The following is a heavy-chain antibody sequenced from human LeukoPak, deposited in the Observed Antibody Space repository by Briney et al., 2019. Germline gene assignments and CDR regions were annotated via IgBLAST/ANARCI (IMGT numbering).Heavy chain of an antibody. CDR2: INEYGTT. CDR1: GFTFSDYW. D-gene: IGHD3-16*01. Sequence: GGSLRLSCAASGFTFSDYWMYWVRQAPGEGLLWISNINEYGTTTYADSVKGRVTVSRDNAKNILYLQMNSLRPEDTAVYYCARVRGGNWGQGTLVTVSS. CDR3: ARVRGGN. V-gene: IGHV3-74*01. J-gene: IGHJ4*02.